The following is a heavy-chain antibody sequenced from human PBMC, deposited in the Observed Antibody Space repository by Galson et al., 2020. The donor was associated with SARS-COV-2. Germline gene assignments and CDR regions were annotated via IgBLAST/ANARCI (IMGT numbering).Heavy chain of an antibody. D-gene: IGHD1-26*01. J-gene: IGHJ4*02. CDR3: ARAASGSYYADFDY. Sequence: GESLKISCAASGFTFSSYAMHWVRQAPGKGLEWAAVISYDGSNKYYADSVKGRFTISRDNSKNTLYLQMNSLRAEDTAVYYCARAASGSYYADFDYWGQGTLVTVSS. CDR1: GFTFSSYA. CDR2: ISYDGSNK. V-gene: IGHV3-30*04.